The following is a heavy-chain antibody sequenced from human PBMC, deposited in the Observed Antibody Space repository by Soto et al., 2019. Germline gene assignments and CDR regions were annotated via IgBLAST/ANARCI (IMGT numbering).Heavy chain of an antibody. D-gene: IGHD1-1*01. Sequence: DVHLVASGGGLIQPGESLRLSCAAFGFTVSGKKYVAWVRQPPGKGLEWVSALYDVDGTYYADSVKGRFTTSSDSSRTIVYLQIHSLRPDDTAVYFCASWHLQEHAYDIWGQGTTVTVSS. CDR1: GFTVSGKKY. J-gene: IGHJ3*02. V-gene: IGHV3-53*01. CDR2: LYDVDGT. CDR3: ASWHLQEHAYDI.